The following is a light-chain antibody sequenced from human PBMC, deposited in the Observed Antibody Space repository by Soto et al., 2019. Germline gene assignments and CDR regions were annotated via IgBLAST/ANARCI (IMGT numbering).Light chain of an antibody. J-gene: IGKJ1*01. CDR2: ATF. V-gene: IGKV1-27*01. CDR3: QAYDSALTWT. Sequence: DIQMTHSPSSLSAYVGDRVTITCRASQGISNYLAWYQQKPGNVPKLLIYATFTLQAGVPSRFSGSGSETDFTLTISSLQPEDGATYYCQAYDSALTWTFGQGTKVDIK. CDR1: QGISNY.